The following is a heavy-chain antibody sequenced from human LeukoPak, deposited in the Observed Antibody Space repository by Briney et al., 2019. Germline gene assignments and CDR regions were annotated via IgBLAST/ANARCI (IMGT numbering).Heavy chain of an antibody. CDR1: GASISTYY. CDR3: ARGVVGYQLPMFDY. V-gene: IGHV4-59*01. J-gene: IGHJ4*02. CDR2: ISYSGYT. D-gene: IGHD2-2*01. Sequence: SETLSLTCTVSGASISTYYWSWIRQPPGKGPECIGYISYSGYTTYNPSLKSRLTVSRDTSKNQFSLKLRSVTAADTAVYYCARGVVGYQLPMFDYWGQGALVTVSS.